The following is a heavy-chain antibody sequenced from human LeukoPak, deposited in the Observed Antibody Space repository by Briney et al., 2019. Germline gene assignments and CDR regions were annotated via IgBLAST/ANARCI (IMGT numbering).Heavy chain of an antibody. D-gene: IGHD1-1*01. CDR1: GFTFSSYG. J-gene: IGHJ6*03. CDR2: ISYDGSNK. CDR3: ASRTFSYYYYMDV. V-gene: IGHV3-30*03. Sequence: GGSLRLSCAASGFTFSSYGMHWVRQAPGKGLEWVAVISYDGSNKYYADSVKGRFTISRDNSKNTLYLQMNNLRAEDTAVYYCASRTFSYYYYMDVWGKGTSVTVSS.